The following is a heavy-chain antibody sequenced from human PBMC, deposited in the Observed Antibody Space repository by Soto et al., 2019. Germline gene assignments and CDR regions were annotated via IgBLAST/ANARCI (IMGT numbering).Heavy chain of an antibody. CDR3: ARNGYSSSWYPDH. J-gene: IGHJ4*02. Sequence: GESLKISCQASGYRFSSFWIGWVRQMPGKGLEWMGIAQPGYSDTRYSPAFQGHVTISADESTNTAYLQWSSLRASDTAMYFCARNGYSSSWYPDHWGQGTLVTVSS. CDR1: GYRFSSFW. CDR2: AQPGYSDT. D-gene: IGHD6-13*01. V-gene: IGHV5-51*01.